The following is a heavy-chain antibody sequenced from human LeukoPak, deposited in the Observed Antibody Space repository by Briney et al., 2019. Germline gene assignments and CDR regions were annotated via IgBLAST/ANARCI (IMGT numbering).Heavy chain of an antibody. Sequence: SETLSLTCTVSGGSISSYYWSWIRQPPGKGLEWIGRIYPRGSDYNPSLKSRVTMSLDTSKKRFSLNLRSVTAADTAVYYCARDSGTTGEVKFDPWGQGTLVTVSS. CDR2: IYPRGS. CDR3: ARDSGTTGEVKFDP. V-gene: IGHV4-4*07. D-gene: IGHD3-10*01. CDR1: GGSISSYY. J-gene: IGHJ5*02.